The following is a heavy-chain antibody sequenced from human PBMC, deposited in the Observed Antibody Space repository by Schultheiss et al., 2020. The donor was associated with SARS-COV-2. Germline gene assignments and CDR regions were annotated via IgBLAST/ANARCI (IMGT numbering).Heavy chain of an antibody. J-gene: IGHJ4*02. CDR1: GFTFDDYG. D-gene: IGHD5-12*01. CDR3: AREGYSGYDYDY. V-gene: IGHV3-30*03. CDR2: ISYDGSNK. Sequence: GGSLRLSCAASGFTFDDYGMSWVRQAPGKGLEWVAVISYDGSNKYYADSVKGRFTISRDNSKNTLYLQMNSLRAEDTAVYYCAREGYSGYDYDYWGQGTLVTVSS.